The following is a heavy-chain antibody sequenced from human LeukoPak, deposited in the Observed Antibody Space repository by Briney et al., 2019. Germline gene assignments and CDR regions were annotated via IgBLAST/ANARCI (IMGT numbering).Heavy chain of an antibody. V-gene: IGHV3-30*18. CDR3: AKEDDYYYGMDV. CDR2: ISHDGSNK. J-gene: IGHJ6*02. CDR1: GFTFSSCG. Sequence: GGSLRLSCAASGFTFSSCGMHWVRQAPGKGLEWVAVISHDGSNKYYADSVKGRFTISRDNSKNTLYLQMNSLRAEDTAVYYCAKEDDYYYGMDVWGQGTTVTVSS.